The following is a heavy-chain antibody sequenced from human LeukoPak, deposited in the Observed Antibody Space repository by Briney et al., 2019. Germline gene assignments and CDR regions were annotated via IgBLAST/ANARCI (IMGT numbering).Heavy chain of an antibody. Sequence: PSETLSLTCTVSGGSISSGSYYWSWIRQPAGKGLEWIGRIYTSGSTNSNPSLKSRVTISVDTSKNQFSLNLSSVTAADTAVYYCARVVVRGVSNWFDPWGQGTLVTVSS. D-gene: IGHD3-10*01. CDR2: IYTSGST. J-gene: IGHJ5*02. CDR1: GGSISSGSYY. V-gene: IGHV4-61*02. CDR3: ARVVVRGVSNWFDP.